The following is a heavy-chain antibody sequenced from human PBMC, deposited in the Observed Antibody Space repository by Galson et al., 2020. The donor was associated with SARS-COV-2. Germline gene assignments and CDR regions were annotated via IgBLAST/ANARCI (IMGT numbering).Heavy chain of an antibody. CDR2: IGRPGSTI. D-gene: IGHD1-26*01. J-gene: IGHJ2*01. Sequence: GGSLRLSCAASGFSFSDYYMSWIRQAPGKGLELVSYIGRPGSTIQYADSVRGRFTTSRDNARHSVFLQINSLRAEDTAVDYCAKLEAPSGDGWSLDLWGRGTLVTGST. V-gene: IGHV3-11*01. CDR3: AKLEAPSGDGWSLDL. CDR1: GFSFSDYY.